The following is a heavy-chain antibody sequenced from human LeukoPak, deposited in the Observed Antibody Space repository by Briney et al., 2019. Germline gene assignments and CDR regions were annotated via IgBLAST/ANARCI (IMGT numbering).Heavy chain of an antibody. D-gene: IGHD6-19*01. J-gene: IGHJ4*02. CDR1: GSTFSSYA. CDR3: ARARGIAVAGGFFDY. V-gene: IGHV3-30-3*01. CDR2: ISYDGSNK. Sequence: PGRSLRLSCAASGSTFSSYAMHWVRQAPGKGLEWVAVISYDGSNKYYADSVKGRFTISRDNSKNTLYLQMNSLRAEDTAVYYCARARGIAVAGGFFDYWGQGTLVTVSS.